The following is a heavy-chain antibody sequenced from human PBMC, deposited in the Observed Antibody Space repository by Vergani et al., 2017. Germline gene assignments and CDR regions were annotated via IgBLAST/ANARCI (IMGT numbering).Heavy chain of an antibody. CDR3: AKANPRNSGYDYLYYYHAMDV. Sequence: EVQLLESGGDLVQPGGSLRLSCAASGFTFNHYAMNWVRQATGKGLEWVSGISGSGGSTYYAGSVKGRFTISRDSSKKTLYLQMNSLSAGDTAVYYCAKANPRNSGYDYLYYYHAMDVWGQGTTVTVSS. CDR2: ISGSGGST. V-gene: IGHV3-23*01. J-gene: IGHJ6*02. D-gene: IGHD5-12*01. CDR1: GFTFNHYA.